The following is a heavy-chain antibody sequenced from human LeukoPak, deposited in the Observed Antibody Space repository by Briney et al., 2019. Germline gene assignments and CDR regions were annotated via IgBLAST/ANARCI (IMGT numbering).Heavy chain of an antibody. CDR1: GFNFSSYA. Sequence: GGSLRLSCEASGFNFSSYAMSLVRQAPGKGLEWDTALRGSGGSTYYADSVKGRFTISRDNSKNTLYMQMDSLRAEDTAVYYCAKDRLGYCSSTSCRPYGMDVWGKGTTVTVSS. D-gene: IGHD2-2*01. CDR3: AKDRLGYCSSTSCRPYGMDV. V-gene: IGHV3-23*01. CDR2: LRGSGGST. J-gene: IGHJ6*04.